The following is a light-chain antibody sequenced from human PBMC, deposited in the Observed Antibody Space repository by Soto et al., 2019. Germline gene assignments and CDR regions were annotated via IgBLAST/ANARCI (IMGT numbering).Light chain of an antibody. J-gene: IGKJ1*01. CDR2: GAS. Sequence: EIVLTQSPDTLSLSPGERATLSCRASQSVTSSYLAWYQQKPGQAPRLLIFGASNRATGIPDRFSGSGSGTDFTLTINGLEAEDCAVYACEQYGASPRTFGQGTRVEIK. CDR1: QSVTSSY. CDR3: EQYGASPRT. V-gene: IGKV3-20*01.